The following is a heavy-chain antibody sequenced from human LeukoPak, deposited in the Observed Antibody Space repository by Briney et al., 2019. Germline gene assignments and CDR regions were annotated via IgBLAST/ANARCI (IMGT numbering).Heavy chain of an antibody. CDR1: GGSISSSSYY. CDR3: ARHVAGYSSSWRLDY. D-gene: IGHD6-13*01. J-gene: IGHJ4*02. CDR2: IYCSGST. Sequence: PSETLSLTCTVSGGSISSSSYYWGWIRQPPGKGLEWIGSIYCSGSTYYNPSLKSRVTISVDTSKNQFSLKLSSVTAADTAVYYCARHVAGYSSSWRLDYWGQGTLVTVSS. V-gene: IGHV4-39*01.